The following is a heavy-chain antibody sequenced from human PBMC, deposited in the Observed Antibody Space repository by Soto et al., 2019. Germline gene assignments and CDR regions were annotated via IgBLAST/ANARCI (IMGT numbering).Heavy chain of an antibody. Sequence: QVQLVESGGGVVQPGRSLRLSCAASGFTFSNYCMHWFRQAPGKGLEWVAVILNDGSNRYHADSVKDRFTIYRDKSNNSLYLEMNRRRAEYTAVYYCARDDEYSGNGMDVWGQGTRVPVS. D-gene: IGHD3-10*01. J-gene: IGHJ6*02. CDR3: ARDDEYSGNGMDV. CDR1: GFTFSNYC. CDR2: ILNDGSNR. V-gene: IGHV3-33*01.